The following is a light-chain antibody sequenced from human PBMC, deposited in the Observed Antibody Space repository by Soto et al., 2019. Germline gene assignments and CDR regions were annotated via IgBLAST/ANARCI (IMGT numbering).Light chain of an antibody. V-gene: IGKV1-5*03. J-gene: IGKJ2*01. CDR3: QQYSNYYT. CDR1: QSISNW. CDR2: KAS. Sequence: DIQMSQSPPTLSASVGDRVTITCRASQSISNWLAWYQQKPGKAPKLLIYKASTLQSGVPSRFSGSGSGTEFTLTISSLQPDDFATYYCQQYSNYYTFGQGTNLEI.